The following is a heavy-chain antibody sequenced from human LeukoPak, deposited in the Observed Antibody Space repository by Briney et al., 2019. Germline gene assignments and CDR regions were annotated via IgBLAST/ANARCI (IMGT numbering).Heavy chain of an antibody. V-gene: IGHV1-18*01. CDR3: ARDPSNTSGYNAWFDY. J-gene: IGHJ4*02. Sequence: ASVKVSCKASAYTFTRYGISWVRQAPGQGLEWMGWISCYNGNTHYAQNYQGRLTMTTDTSTSTAYMELRSLRSDDTAVYCCARDPSNTSGYNAWFDYWGQGTLVTVSS. CDR1: AYTFTRYG. D-gene: IGHD3-22*01. CDR2: ISCYNGNT.